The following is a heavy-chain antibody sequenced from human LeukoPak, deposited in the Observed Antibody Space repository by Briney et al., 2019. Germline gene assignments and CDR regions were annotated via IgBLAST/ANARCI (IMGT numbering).Heavy chain of an antibody. J-gene: IGHJ4*02. CDR1: GGSISSYY. Sequence: SETLSLTCTVSGGSISSYYWSWIRQPPGKGLEWIGYIYYSGSTNYNPSLKSRVTISVDTSKNQFSLKLSSVTAADTAVYYSARLASGSYGPLTPFDYWGQGTLVTASS. CDR3: ARLASGSYGPLTPFDY. CDR2: IYYSGST. D-gene: IGHD1-26*01. V-gene: IGHV4-59*01.